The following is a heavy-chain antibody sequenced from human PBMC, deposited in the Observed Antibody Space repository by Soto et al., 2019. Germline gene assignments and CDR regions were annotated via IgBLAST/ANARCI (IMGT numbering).Heavy chain of an antibody. CDR1: GYTFTIYG. Sequence: QVQLVQSGAEVKKPGASVKVSCKASGYTFTIYGISWMRQAPGQGLEWMGWISADSRNTNYAQKFQDRVTMTTDTSTSTAYRELRSLRSDDTAMYECAIRVGVAPVYDAYDLWGQGTMVTVSS. J-gene: IGHJ3*01. D-gene: IGHD2-2*01. CDR3: AIRVGVAPVYDAYDL. CDR2: ISADSRNT. V-gene: IGHV1-18*01.